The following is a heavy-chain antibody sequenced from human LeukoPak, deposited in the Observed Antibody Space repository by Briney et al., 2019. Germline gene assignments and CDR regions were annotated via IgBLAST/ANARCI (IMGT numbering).Heavy chain of an antibody. J-gene: IGHJ3*02. CDR3: ARVHSGSYSDAFDI. CDR2: IYYSGST. V-gene: IGHV4-39*01. D-gene: IGHD1-26*01. CDR1: GGSISSSSYY. Sequence: SETLSLTCTVSGGSISSSSYYWGWLRQPPGKGLEWIGSIYYSGSTYYNPSLKSRVTISVDTSKNQFSLKLSSVTAADTAVYYCARVHSGSYSDAFDIWGQGTMVTVSS.